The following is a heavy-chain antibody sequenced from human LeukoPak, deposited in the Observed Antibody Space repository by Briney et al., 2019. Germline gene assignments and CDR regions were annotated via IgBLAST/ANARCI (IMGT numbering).Heavy chain of an antibody. CDR1: GGSISSYY. D-gene: IGHD3-10*01. Sequence: ETLSLTCTVSGGSISSYYLSWIRQPPGKGLEWIGYIYYSGSTNYNPSLKSRVTISVDTSKNQFSLKLSSVTAADTAVYYCASSSADYYYYGMDVWGQGTTVTVPS. V-gene: IGHV4-59*01. CDR3: ASSSADYYYYGMDV. CDR2: IYYSGST. J-gene: IGHJ6*02.